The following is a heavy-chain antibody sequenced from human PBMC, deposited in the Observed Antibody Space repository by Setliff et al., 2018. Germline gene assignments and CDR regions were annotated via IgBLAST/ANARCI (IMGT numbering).Heavy chain of an antibody. CDR3: ARSSGPRVVLAADFDY. V-gene: IGHV1-18*04. Sequence: ASVKVSCKASGYTFTGHYIHWVRQAPGQGPEWMGCISPFNGNTNYAQKFQDRVTMTTDTSTATVYMELKNLRSDDTAVYYCARSSGPRVVLAADFDYWGQGTLVTVSS. CDR1: GYTFTGHY. D-gene: IGHD3-9*01. CDR2: ISPFNGNT. J-gene: IGHJ4*02.